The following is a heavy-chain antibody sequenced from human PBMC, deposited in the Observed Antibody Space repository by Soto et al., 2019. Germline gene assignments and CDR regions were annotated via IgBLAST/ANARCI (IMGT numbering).Heavy chain of an antibody. CDR3: TNSPITYIRGVDFDN. V-gene: IGHV1-18*01. D-gene: IGHD3-10*01. J-gene: IGHJ4*02. CDR1: GYTFTNYG. CDR2: ISAYNGNT. Sequence: ASVKVSCKASGYTFTNYGISWVRQAPGQGLEWMGWISAYNGNTNYAQKLQGRVTMTADNSKSTLFLQMDSLRPEDTAVYFCTNSPITYIRGVDFDNWGQGTLVTVSS.